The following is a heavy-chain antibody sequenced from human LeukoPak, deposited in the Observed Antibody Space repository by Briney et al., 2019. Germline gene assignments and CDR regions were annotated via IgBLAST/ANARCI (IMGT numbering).Heavy chain of an antibody. D-gene: IGHD6-6*01. CDR2: INHSGSI. Sequence: SETLSLTCAVYGGSFSGYYWSWIRQPPGKGLEWIGEINHSGSINYNPSLKSRVTISVDTSKNQFSLKLSSVTAADTAVYYCATRPFDYWGQGTLVTVSS. J-gene: IGHJ4*02. CDR1: GGSFSGYY. CDR3: ATRPFDY. V-gene: IGHV4-34*01.